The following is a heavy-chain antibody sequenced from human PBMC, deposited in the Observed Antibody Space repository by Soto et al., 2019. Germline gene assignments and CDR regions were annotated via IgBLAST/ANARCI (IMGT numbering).Heavy chain of an antibody. CDR3: ARVAFPRGGYDFEYFDY. D-gene: IGHD5-12*01. CDR1: GGSISSGDYY. Sequence: SSETLSLTCTVSGGSISSGDYYWSWIRQPPGKGLEWIGYIYYSGSTYYNPSLKSRVTISVDTSKNQFSLKLSSVTAADTAVYYCARVAFPRGGYDFEYFDYWGQGTLVTVSS. V-gene: IGHV4-30-4*01. CDR2: IYYSGST. J-gene: IGHJ4*02.